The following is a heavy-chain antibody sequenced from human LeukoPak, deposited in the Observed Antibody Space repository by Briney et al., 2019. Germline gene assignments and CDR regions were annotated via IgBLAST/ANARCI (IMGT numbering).Heavy chain of an antibody. CDR2: ISDSGGST. CDR3: AKRGVVIRVILVGFHKEAYYFDS. CDR1: GITLSNYG. D-gene: IGHD3-22*01. Sequence: PGGSLRLSCAVSGITLSNYGMSRVRQAPGKGLEWVAGISDSGGSTNYADSVKGRFTISRDSPKNTLYLQMTSLRAEDTAVYFCAKRGVVIRVILVGFHKEAYYFDSWGQGALVTVSS. J-gene: IGHJ4*02. V-gene: IGHV3-23*01.